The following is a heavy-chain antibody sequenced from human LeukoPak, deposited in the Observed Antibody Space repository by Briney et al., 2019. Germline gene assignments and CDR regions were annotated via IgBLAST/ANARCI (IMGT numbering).Heavy chain of an antibody. CDR2: MNSDGSST. Sequence: GGSLRLSCAATGFTFSSYWMHWVRQAPGKGLVWVSRMNSDGSSTSYADSVKGRFTISRDNAKNTLYLQMNSLRAEDTAVYYCARGVPITMVRGVINYWGQGTLVTVSS. J-gene: IGHJ4*02. V-gene: IGHV3-74*01. CDR1: GFTFSSYW. CDR3: ARGVPITMVRGVINY. D-gene: IGHD3-10*01.